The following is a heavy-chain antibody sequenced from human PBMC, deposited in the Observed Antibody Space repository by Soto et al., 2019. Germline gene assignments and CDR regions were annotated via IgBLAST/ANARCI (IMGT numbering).Heavy chain of an antibody. V-gene: IGHV3-74*01. CDR1: GFTFTTFSSYW. D-gene: IGHD5-18*01. CDR3: AKFANSKIYSTDFDY. Sequence: GGSLRLSCAASGFTFTTFSSYWMHWVRQTPGQGLVWVSRINGDGSRATYADSVKGRFTISRDNSKNTLYLQMNSLRAEDTAVYYCAKFANSKIYSTDFDYWGQGTLVTVSS. J-gene: IGHJ4*02. CDR2: INGDGSRA.